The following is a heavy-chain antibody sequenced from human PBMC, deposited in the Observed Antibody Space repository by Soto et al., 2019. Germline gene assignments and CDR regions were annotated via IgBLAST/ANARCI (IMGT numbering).Heavy chain of an antibody. CDR2: INAGNGNT. V-gene: IGHV1-3*01. CDR3: ARDGGYCSSTSCYVTNWFDP. J-gene: IGHJ5*02. CDR1: GYAFTSYA. D-gene: IGHD2-2*01. Sequence: GASVXVSCKASGYAFTSYAMHWVRQAPGQRLEWMGWINAGNGNTKYSQKFQGRVTITRDTSASTAYMELSSLRSEDTAVYYCARDGGYCSSTSCYVTNWFDPWGQGTLVTVSS.